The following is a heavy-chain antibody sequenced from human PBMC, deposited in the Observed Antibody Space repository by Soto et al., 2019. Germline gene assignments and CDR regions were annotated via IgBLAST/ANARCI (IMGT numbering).Heavy chain of an antibody. Sequence: GGSLRLSCAASGFTVSSNYMSWVRQAPGKGLEWVSVIYSGGSTYYTDSVKGRFTISRDNSKNTLYLQMNSLRAEDTAAYYCARAGSGWYFYYGMDVWGQGTTVTVSS. CDR3: ARAGSGWYFYYGMDV. CDR2: IYSGGST. CDR1: GFTVSSNY. D-gene: IGHD6-19*01. V-gene: IGHV3-53*01. J-gene: IGHJ6*02.